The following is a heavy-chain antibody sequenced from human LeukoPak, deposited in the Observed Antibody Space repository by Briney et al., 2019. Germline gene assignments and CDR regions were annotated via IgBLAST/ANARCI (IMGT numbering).Heavy chain of an antibody. D-gene: IGHD2-2*01. Sequence: ASVKVSCKASGYTFTSSDINWVRQATGQGLEWMGWMNPNSGNTGYAQKFQGRVTMTRNTSISTAYMELSSLRSEDTAVYYCARGLRVVVPAPHRVRYYYMDVWGKGTTVTVSS. CDR2: MNPNSGNT. V-gene: IGHV1-8*01. J-gene: IGHJ6*03. CDR3: ARGLRVVVPAPHRVRYYYMDV. CDR1: GYTFTSSD.